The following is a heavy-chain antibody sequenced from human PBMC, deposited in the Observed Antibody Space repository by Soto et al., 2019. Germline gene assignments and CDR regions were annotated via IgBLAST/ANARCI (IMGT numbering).Heavy chain of an antibody. CDR1: GGSISSYY. CDR2: IYTSGST. D-gene: IGHD4-17*01. V-gene: IGHV4-4*07. CDR3: ASGTTVVTHFDY. J-gene: IGHJ4*02. Sequence: SETLSLTCTVSGGSISSYYWNWIRQPAGKGLEWIGRIYTSGSTNYNPSLKSRVTMSVDTSKKQLSLKLSSVTAADTAVYYCASGTTVVTHFDYWGQGTLVTASS.